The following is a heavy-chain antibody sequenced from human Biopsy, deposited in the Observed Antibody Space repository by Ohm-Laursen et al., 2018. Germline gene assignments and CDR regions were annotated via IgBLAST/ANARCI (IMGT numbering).Heavy chain of an antibody. CDR1: GGMFNSYT. Sequence: SVKVSCKTSGGMFNSYTINWLRQAPGQGLQWMGGIMSLYNTTNYAQKFWDRITVTADKSTNTVYMTLSSLTSEDTAVYFCARGLGGYDYWYLDLWGRGTLVIVSS. V-gene: IGHV1-69*06. CDR2: IMSLYNTT. D-gene: IGHD5-12*01. J-gene: IGHJ2*01. CDR3: ARGLGGYDYWYLDL.